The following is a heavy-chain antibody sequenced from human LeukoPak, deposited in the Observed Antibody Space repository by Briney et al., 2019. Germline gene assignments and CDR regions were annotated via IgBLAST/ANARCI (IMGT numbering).Heavy chain of an antibody. J-gene: IGHJ4*02. CDR2: LSCSGDYT. CDR3: AKTTGYYSSFPLDY. V-gene: IGHV3-23*01. Sequence: TGGSLRLSCAASGFTFSSYSMNWVRQAPGKGLEWVSSLSCSGDYTYYADSAKSGYTISRDNTKNTLYLHMNSLRAQNTAVYYCAKTTGYYSSFPLDYWGQGTLVTVSS. D-gene: IGHD3-9*01. CDR1: GFTFSSYS.